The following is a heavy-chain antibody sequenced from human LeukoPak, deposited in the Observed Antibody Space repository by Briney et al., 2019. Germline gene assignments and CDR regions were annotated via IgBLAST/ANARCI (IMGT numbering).Heavy chain of an antibody. D-gene: IGHD3-22*01. J-gene: IGHJ4*02. CDR2: INWNGGST. V-gene: IGHV3-20*04. Sequence: GGSLRLSCAASGFTFDDYGMSWVRQAPGKGLEWVSGINWNGGSTGYADSVKGQFTISRDNAKNSLYLQMNSLRAEDTALYYCARGYYDSSGYYSRASVDYWGQGTLVTVSS. CDR3: ARGYYDSSGYYSRASVDY. CDR1: GFTFDDYG.